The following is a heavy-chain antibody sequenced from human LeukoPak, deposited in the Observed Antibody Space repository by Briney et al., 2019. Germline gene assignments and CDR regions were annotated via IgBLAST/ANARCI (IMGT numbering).Heavy chain of an antibody. Sequence: GESLKISCKGSGYSFTSYWIGWVRQMPGKGLEWMGIIYPGDSDTRYSPSFQGQVTISADKSISTAYLQWSSLKASDTAMYYCARHPYYDFWSGYSQPFDYWGQGTLVTVSS. CDR3: ARHPYYDFWSGYSQPFDY. V-gene: IGHV5-51*01. CDR2: IYPGDSDT. D-gene: IGHD3-3*01. J-gene: IGHJ4*02. CDR1: GYSFTSYW.